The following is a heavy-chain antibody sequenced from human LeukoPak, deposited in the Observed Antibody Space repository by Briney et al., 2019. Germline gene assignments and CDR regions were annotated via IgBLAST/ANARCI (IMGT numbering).Heavy chain of an antibody. V-gene: IGHV1-69*10. CDR3: ARGREMATINYYYYYMDV. J-gene: IGHJ6*03. CDR1: GGTFSDYA. D-gene: IGHD5-24*01. Sequence: ASVKVSCKASGGTFSDYALNWVRQAPGQGLEWMGVFIPILGTANSTQKFQGRVTITADKSTSTAYMELSSLRSEDTAVYYCARGREMATINYYYYYMDVWGKGTTVTVSS. CDR2: FIPILGTA.